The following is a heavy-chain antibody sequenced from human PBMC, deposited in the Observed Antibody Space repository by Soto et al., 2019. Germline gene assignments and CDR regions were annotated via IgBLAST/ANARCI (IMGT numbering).Heavy chain of an antibody. J-gene: IGHJ6*02. V-gene: IGHV3-30*18. CDR3: ANTFNIYDISRGYYYYNGMDV. Sequence: GGSLRLSGVASGFTFSSYGMHWVRTAPGKGLEWVAVISYDGSNEDSTDSVKGRFTISRDNSRNTLYLQMNSLRAEDTAVYHCANTFNIYDISRGYYYYNGMDVWGQGTTVTVSS. CDR2: ISYDGSNE. CDR1: GFTFSSYG. D-gene: IGHD3-22*01.